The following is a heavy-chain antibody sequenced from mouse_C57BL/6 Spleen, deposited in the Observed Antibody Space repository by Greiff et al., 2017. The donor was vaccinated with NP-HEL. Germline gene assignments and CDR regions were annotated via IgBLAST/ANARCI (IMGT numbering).Heavy chain of an antibody. Sequence: QVQLQQSGAELVKPGASVKISCKASGYAFSSYWMNWVKQRPGKGLEWIGQIYPGDGDTNYNGKFKGQATLTADKSSSTAYMQLSSLTSEDSAVYFCARGASFITTVVGCDYWGQGTTLTVSS. CDR1: GYAFSSYW. CDR2: IYPGDGDT. CDR3: ARGASFITTVVGCDY. J-gene: IGHJ2*01. D-gene: IGHD1-1*01. V-gene: IGHV1-80*01.